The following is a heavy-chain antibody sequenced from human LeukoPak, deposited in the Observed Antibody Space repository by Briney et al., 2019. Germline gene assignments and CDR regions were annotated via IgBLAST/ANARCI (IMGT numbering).Heavy chain of an antibody. CDR1: GGSFSGYY. CDR2: INHSGST. J-gene: IGHJ4*02. V-gene: IGHV4-34*01. CDR3: ARVAARRPYYYDSSGFDY. Sequence: SETLSLTCAVYGGSFSGYYWSWIRQPPGKGLEWIGEINHSGSTNYNPSLKSRVTISVDTSKNQFSLKLSSVTAADTAVYYCARVAARRPYYYDSSGFDYWGQGTLVTVS. D-gene: IGHD3-22*01.